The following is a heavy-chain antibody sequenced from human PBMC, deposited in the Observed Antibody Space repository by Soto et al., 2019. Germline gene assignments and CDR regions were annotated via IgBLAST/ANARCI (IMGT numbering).Heavy chain of an antibody. D-gene: IGHD3-10*01. Sequence: GGSLRLSCAASGFTFSSNWMSWVRQAPGKGLEWVANIKQDGSEKYYVDSVKGRFTISRDNAKNSLYLQMNSLRAEDTAVYYCARGISGPDYWGQGTLVTVSS. CDR3: ARGISGPDY. J-gene: IGHJ4*02. CDR1: GFTFSSNW. CDR2: IKQDGSEK. V-gene: IGHV3-7*01.